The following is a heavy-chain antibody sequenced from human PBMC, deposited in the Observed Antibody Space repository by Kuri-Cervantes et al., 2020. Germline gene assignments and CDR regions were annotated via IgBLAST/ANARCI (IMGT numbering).Heavy chain of an antibody. J-gene: IGHJ4*02. CDR3: ARDKGIYDPSGVRGYYFDY. D-gene: IGHD3-22*01. Sequence: GESLKISCAASGFTFSDYYMSWIRQAPGKGLEWVSYISSSGSTIYYADSVKGRFTISRDNAENSLYLQMNSLRAEDTAVYYCARDKGIYDPSGVRGYYFDYWGQGTLVTVSS. V-gene: IGHV3-11*01. CDR2: ISSSGSTI. CDR1: GFTFSDYY.